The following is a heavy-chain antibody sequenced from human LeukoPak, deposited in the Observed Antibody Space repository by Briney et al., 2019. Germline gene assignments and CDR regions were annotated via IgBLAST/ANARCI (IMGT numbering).Heavy chain of an antibody. J-gene: IGHJ4*02. CDR1: GFSFSSYW. V-gene: IGHV3-74*01. Sequence: GGSLRLSCAASGFSFSSYWIHWVRQAPGKGLMWVSRIGTDGRATIYADSVKGRFTISRDNAKNSLYLQVNSLKTEDTSVYYCTTGLISGWYEYYFDYWGQGTLVTISS. D-gene: IGHD6-19*01. CDR3: TTGLISGWYEYYFDY. CDR2: IGTDGRAT.